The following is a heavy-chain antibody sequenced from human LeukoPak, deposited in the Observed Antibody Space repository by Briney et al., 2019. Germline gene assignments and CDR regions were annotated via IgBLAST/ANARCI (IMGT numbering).Heavy chain of an antibody. J-gene: IGHJ6*02. Sequence: GASVKVSCKASGYTFTSYGISWVRQAPGQGLEWMGWISAYNGNTNYVQKLQGRVTMTTDTSTSTAYMELRSLRSDDTAVYYCARERRACSGGSCYFVLTLGYYGMDVWGQGTTVTVSS. CDR2: ISAYNGNT. D-gene: IGHD2-15*01. V-gene: IGHV1-18*01. CDR1: GYTFTSYG. CDR3: ARERRACSGGSCYFVLTLGYYGMDV.